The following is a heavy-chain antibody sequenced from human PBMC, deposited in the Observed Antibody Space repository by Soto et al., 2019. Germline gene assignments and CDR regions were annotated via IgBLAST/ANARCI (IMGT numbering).Heavy chain of an antibody. CDR2: INQDGSEK. CDR3: AKDHPSLYYYDSSGPIDY. V-gene: IGHV3-7*05. D-gene: IGHD3-22*01. Sequence: GGSLRLSCAASGFTFSRLWMSWVRQAPGKGLEWVANINQDGSEKNYVDSVKGRFTTSRDNAKNSLHLQMNSLRAEDTAVYYCAKDHPSLYYYDSSGPIDYWGQGTLVTVSS. J-gene: IGHJ4*02. CDR1: GFTFSRLW.